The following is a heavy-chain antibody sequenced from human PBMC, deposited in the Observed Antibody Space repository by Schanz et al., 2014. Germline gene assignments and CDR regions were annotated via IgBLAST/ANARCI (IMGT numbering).Heavy chain of an antibody. Sequence: EVQLVESGGGLVQPGRSLRLACDASGFTFHEYAMQWVRQAPGKGLEWVSGISWNSRSIGYAASVEGRFTISRDNAKNTLYLQMNSLRPEDTALYYCVGIHVAVAEAFYWGQGALVIVS. CDR1: GFTFHEYA. V-gene: IGHV3-9*01. J-gene: IGHJ4*02. D-gene: IGHD6-19*01. CDR2: ISWNSRSI. CDR3: VGIHVAVAEAFY.